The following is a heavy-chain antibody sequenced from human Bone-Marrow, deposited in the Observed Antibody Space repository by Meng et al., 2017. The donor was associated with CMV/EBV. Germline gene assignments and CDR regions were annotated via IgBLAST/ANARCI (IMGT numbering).Heavy chain of an antibody. CDR3: ARDEYSSGLGAFDI. Sequence: GGSLRLPCAAPGFTFSDYYMSWIRQAPGKGLEWVPSISSSSSYIYYADSVKGRFTISRDNAKNSLYLQMNSLRAEDTAVYYCARDEYSSGLGAFDIWGQGTMVTVSS. CDR2: ISSSSSYI. J-gene: IGHJ3*02. CDR1: GFTFSDYY. V-gene: IGHV3-11*06. D-gene: IGHD6-19*01.